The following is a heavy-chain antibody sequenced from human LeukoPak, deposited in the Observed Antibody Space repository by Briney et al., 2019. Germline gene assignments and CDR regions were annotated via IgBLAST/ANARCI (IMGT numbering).Heavy chain of an antibody. CDR1: GFTFSNAW. CDR3: TTDAGGYYYGSGSYSDAFDI. D-gene: IGHD3-10*01. CDR2: IKSKTDGGTT. J-gene: IGHJ3*02. V-gene: IGHV3-15*01. Sequence: GGSLRLSCAASGFTFSNAWMSWVRQAPGKGLEWVGRIKSKTDGGTTDYAAPVKGRFTISRDDSKNTLYLQMNSLKTEDTAVYYCTTDAGGYYYGSGSYSDAFDIWGQGTMVTVSS.